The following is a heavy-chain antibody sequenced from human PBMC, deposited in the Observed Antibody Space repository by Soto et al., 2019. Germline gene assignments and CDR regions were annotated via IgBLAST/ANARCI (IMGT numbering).Heavy chain of an antibody. Sequence: SETLSLTCTVSGGSISGGGYYWSWIRQHPGKGLEWIGYIYYSGSTYYNPSLKSRVTISVDTSKNQFSLKLSSVTAADTAVYYCARGGSGYYYFSFPFDYWGQGTLVTV. CDR1: GGSISGGGYY. J-gene: IGHJ4*02. CDR2: IYYSGST. V-gene: IGHV4-31*03. D-gene: IGHD3-22*01. CDR3: ARGGSGYYYFSFPFDY.